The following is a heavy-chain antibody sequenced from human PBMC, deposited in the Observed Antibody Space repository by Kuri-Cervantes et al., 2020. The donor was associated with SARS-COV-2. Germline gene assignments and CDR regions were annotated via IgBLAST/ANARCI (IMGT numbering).Heavy chain of an antibody. CDR1: RFTFRNYA. Sequence: WGTLRLTCAASRFTFRNYALNWVRQAPGRGLEWFSIIDDSGVNTYYADSVKGRFTISRDNSKNTLYLQMNNLRADDTAVYYCARSQGEWDLLVPIAYWGRGTLVTVSS. V-gene: IGHV3-23*01. CDR2: IDDSGVNT. D-gene: IGHD1-26*01. J-gene: IGHJ4*02. CDR3: ARSQGEWDLLVPIAY.